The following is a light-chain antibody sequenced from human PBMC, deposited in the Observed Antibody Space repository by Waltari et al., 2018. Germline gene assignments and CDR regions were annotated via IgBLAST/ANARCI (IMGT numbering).Light chain of an antibody. Sequence: DIQMTQSPSTVSASVGDRVTITCRASQDISSWLAWYQQKPERAPKLLIYYATKASTLEGGVPPRFSGSGSVTEFTLTINSLQPDDFATYYCQQYDTDPWTFGQGTKVEIK. CDR1: QDISSW. V-gene: IGKV1-5*03. CDR3: QQYDTDPWT. J-gene: IGKJ1*01. CDR2: YATKAS.